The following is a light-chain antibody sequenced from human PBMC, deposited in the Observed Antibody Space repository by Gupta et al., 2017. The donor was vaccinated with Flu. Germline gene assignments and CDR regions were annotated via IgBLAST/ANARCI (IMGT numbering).Light chain of an antibody. CDR3: MRSTHWPYT. Sequence: DVVMSQSPLSLPVTLGEPASISCRPSQGLVYIDGNSYLNWVQQRPGQTPRRLMYKVSNRDAGVPDRFSGGGSGTHFTRISSRVEADDVGVYYCMRSTHWPYTFGPGTRLEIK. CDR2: KVS. CDR1: QGLVYIDGNSY. J-gene: IGKJ2*01. V-gene: IGKV2-30*01.